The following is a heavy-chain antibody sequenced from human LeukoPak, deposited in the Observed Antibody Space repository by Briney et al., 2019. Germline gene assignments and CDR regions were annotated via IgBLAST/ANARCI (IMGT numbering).Heavy chain of an antibody. CDR2: IKPGGSEK. CDR1: GFTFRTYW. D-gene: IGHD2-15*01. J-gene: IGHJ4*02. Sequence: PGGYLSLSCAASGFTFRTYWMSWLRQTPGKGLEWVANIKPGGSEKSYLDSVKGRFTISRDNAITSVYLQMNSLRVEDTALYYCARGQLADTYWGQGALVTVSS. CDR3: ARGQLADTY. V-gene: IGHV3-7*01.